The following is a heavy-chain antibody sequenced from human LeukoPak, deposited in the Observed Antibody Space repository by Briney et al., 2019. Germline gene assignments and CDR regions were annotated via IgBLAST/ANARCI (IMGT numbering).Heavy chain of an antibody. CDR3: AREGIVVVPAAISLDY. CDR1: RFTFSDYY. V-gene: IGHV3-11*04. J-gene: IGHJ4*02. D-gene: IGHD2-2*01. Sequence: RPGGSLRLSCAASRFTFSDYYMSWIRQAPGKGLEWISYISDSGSTIYYADSVKGRFTISRGNGKHSLHLQMNSLRAEDTAVYYCAREGIVVVPAAISLDYWGQGTLVTVSS. CDR2: ISDSGSTI.